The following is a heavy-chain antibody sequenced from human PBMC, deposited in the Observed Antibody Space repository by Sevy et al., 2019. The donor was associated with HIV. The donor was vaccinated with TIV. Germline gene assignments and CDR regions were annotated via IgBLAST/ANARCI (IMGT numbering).Heavy chain of an antibody. J-gene: IGHJ4*02. CDR3: TTDLGFYSSK. CDR1: GITFSSAW. V-gene: IGHV3-15*01. D-gene: IGHD4-4*01. CDR2: IKSETDGGAA. Sequence: GGSLRLSCAASGITFSSAWMSWVRLVPGKGLEWLGRIKSETDGGAADYAAAVKGRFTISRDDSKETLYLQLNSVKTEDTAVYYCTTDLGFYSSKWGQGTLVTVSS.